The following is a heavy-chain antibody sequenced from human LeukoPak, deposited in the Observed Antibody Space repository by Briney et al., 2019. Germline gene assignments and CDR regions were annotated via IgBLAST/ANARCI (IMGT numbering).Heavy chain of an antibody. CDR3: AREGVSTVYHG. V-gene: IGHV1-18*01. Sequence: VASVKVSCKASGYTFTNYAMNWVRQAPGQGLEWMGWISAYNGNTELAQKFQGRVTLATDASTSTAYMELSSLRSEDTAVYYCAREGVSTVYHGWGQGTMVTVSS. D-gene: IGHD4-17*01. CDR2: ISAYNGNT. CDR1: GYTFTNYA. J-gene: IGHJ3*01.